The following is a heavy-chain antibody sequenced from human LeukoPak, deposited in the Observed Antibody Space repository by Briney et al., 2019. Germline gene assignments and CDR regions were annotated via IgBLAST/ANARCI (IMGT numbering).Heavy chain of an antibody. CDR1: GGSFSGYY. CDR3: ARVRGSSWSKIDY. D-gene: IGHD6-13*01. V-gene: IGHV4-34*01. CDR2: INHSGST. J-gene: IGHJ4*02. Sequence: SETLSLTCAVYGGSFSGYYWSWIRQPPGKGLEWIGEINHSGSTNYNPSLKSRVTISVGTSTNQFSLKLSSVTAADTAVYYCARVRGSSWSKIDYWGQGTLVTVSS.